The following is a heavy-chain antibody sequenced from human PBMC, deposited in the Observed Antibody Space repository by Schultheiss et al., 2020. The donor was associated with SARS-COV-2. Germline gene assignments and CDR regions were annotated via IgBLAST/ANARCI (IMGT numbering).Heavy chain of an antibody. CDR1: GFSFNAYS. CDR2: IWYDGSNK. J-gene: IGHJ4*02. D-gene: IGHD4-17*01. V-gene: IGHV3-33*01. CDR3: ARAPDDYGDYN. Sequence: GGSLRLSCATSGFSFNAYSMYWVRQAPGKGLEWVAVIWYDGSNKYYADSVKGRFTIARDNSKNTVYLQMNSLRAEDTAVYYCARAPDDYGDYNWGQGTLVTVSS.